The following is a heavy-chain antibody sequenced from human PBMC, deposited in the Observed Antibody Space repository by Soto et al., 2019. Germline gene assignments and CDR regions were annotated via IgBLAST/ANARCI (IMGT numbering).Heavy chain of an antibody. CDR1: GGSISSGGYS. CDR3: ARYDYDSNIYSIDY. J-gene: IGHJ4*02. D-gene: IGHD3-22*01. Sequence: SETLSLTCAVSGGSISSGGYSWSWIRQPPGKGLEWIGYIYHSGSTYYNPSLKSRVTISVDRSKNQFSLKLTSVTAADTAVYYCARYDYDSNIYSIDYWGQGTLVTVSS. V-gene: IGHV4-30-2*01. CDR2: IYHSGST.